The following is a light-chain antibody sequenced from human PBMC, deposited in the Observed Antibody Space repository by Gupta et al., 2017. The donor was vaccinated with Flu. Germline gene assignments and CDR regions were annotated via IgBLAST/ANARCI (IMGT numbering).Light chain of an antibody. CDR2: EVS. CDR1: SSDVGGYKY. CDR3: SSYAGGNNGV. V-gene: IGLV2-8*01. Sequence: QSAITQPPSASGSPGQSATIACTGTSSDVGGYKYVSWYQQYPGKAPKLMMYEVSKRPSGGPDRFSGSKSGNTASLTVSGLQAEDEAGYYCSSYAGGNNGVFGGGTKLTVL. J-gene: IGLJ3*02.